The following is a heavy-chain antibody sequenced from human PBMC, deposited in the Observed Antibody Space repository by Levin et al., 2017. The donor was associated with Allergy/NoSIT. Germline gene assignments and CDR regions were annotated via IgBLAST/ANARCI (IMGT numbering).Heavy chain of an antibody. Sequence: PGGSLRLSCAASGFTFSSYSMNWVRQAPGKGLEWVSSISSSSSYIYYADSVKGRFTISRDNAKNSLYLQMNSLRAEDTAVYYCARGGYFDVLLDAFDIWGQGTMVTVSS. CDR3: ARGGYFDVLLDAFDI. J-gene: IGHJ3*02. V-gene: IGHV3-21*01. D-gene: IGHD3-9*01. CDR2: ISSSSSYI. CDR1: GFTFSSYS.